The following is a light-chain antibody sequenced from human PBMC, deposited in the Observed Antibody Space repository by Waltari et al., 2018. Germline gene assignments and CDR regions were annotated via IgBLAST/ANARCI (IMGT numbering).Light chain of an antibody. Sequence: QSALTQPRSVSGSPRQSVTISCTGTNNDVGYYDYVSWYQRHPNEAPKLLIFGVSQRPSGVPDRFSGSKAGNTASLSISGLQAEDEADYYCCSYAGGFTWVFGGGTRLTV. CDR2: GVS. J-gene: IGLJ3*02. CDR3: CSYAGGFTWV. V-gene: IGLV2-11*01. CDR1: NNDVGYYDY.